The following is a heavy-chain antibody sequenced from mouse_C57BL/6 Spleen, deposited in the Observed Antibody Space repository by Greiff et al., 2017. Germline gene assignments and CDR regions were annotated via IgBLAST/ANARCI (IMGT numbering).Heavy chain of an antibody. V-gene: IGHV1-54*01. CDR2: INPGSGGT. J-gene: IGHJ1*03. CDR1: GYAFTNYL. Sequence: VKLQESGAELVRPGTSVKVSCKASGYAFTNYLIEWVKQRPGQGLEWIGVINPGSGGTNYNEKFKGKATLTADKSSSTAYMQLSSLTSEDSAVYFCAMWYYGSSRYWYFDVWGTGTTGTVSS. D-gene: IGHD1-1*01. CDR3: AMWYYGSSRYWYFDV.